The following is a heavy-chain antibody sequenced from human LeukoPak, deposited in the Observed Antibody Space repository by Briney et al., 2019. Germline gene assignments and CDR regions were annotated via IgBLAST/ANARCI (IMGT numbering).Heavy chain of an antibody. CDR1: GFTFSSFW. J-gene: IGHJ4*02. CDR3: AKVSDIVVVDIEEYFDY. V-gene: IGHV3-74*01. Sequence: GGSLRLSCAASGFTFSSFWMHWVRQAPGKGLVWLSRVNGDGNITTYADSVRGRFTISRDNAKNTLYLQMNSLRAEDTAVYYCAKVSDIVVVDIEEYFDYWGQGTLVTVSS. CDR2: VNGDGNIT. D-gene: IGHD2-15*01.